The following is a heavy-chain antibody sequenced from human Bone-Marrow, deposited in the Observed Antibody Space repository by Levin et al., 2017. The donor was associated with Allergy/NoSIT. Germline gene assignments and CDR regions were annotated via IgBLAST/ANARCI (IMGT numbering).Heavy chain of an antibody. CDR1: GFTFTIYS. V-gene: IGHV3-21*01. CDR3: ARGENGFDP. J-gene: IGHJ5*02. CDR2: ISSGTDYT. Sequence: GESLKISCAASGFTFTIYSVNWVRQAPGKGLEWVSSISSGTDYTYYVDSVRGRFTISRDNAKNSVYLQMNSLRVDDTAIYFCARGENGFDPWGQGTLVSVSS.